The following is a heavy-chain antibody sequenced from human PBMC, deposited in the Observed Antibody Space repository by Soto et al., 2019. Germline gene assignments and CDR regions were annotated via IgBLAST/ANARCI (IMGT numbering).Heavy chain of an antibody. CDR3: TRLTAAGTDV. J-gene: IGHJ6*02. Sequence: EEQLVESGGGLVQPGGSLKLSCAASGFTFSGSAMHWVRQASGKGLEWVGRIRSKANSYATAYAASVKGRFTISRDDSKNTAYLQMNSLKTEDTAVYDCTRLTAAGTDVWGQGTTVTVSS. D-gene: IGHD6-13*01. V-gene: IGHV3-73*01. CDR2: IRSKANSYAT. CDR1: GFTFSGSA.